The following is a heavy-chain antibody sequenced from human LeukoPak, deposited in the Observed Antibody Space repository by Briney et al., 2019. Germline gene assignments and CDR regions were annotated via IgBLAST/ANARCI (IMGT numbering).Heavy chain of an antibody. CDR3: ARGLTYYDFWSGHDAFDI. Sequence: ASVKVSCKASGYTFTSYGISWVRQAPGQGLEWMGWISAYNGNTNYAQKLQGRVTMTTDTSTSTAYMELRSLRSDDTAVYYCARGLTYYDFWSGHDAFDIWGQGTMVTVSS. CDR1: GYTFTSYG. V-gene: IGHV1-18*01. J-gene: IGHJ3*02. D-gene: IGHD3-3*01. CDR2: ISAYNGNT.